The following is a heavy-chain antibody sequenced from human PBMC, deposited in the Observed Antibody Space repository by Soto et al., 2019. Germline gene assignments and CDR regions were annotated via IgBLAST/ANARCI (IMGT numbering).Heavy chain of an antibody. D-gene: IGHD3-9*01. CDR2: IVVGSGNT. Sequence: GASVKVSCKASGFTFTSSAMQWVRQARGQRLEWIGWIVVGSGNTNYAQKFQERVTITRDMSTSTAYMELSSLRSEDTAVYYCAADSYYDILTGPAYFDYWGQGTLVTVS. J-gene: IGHJ4*02. CDR3: AADSYYDILTGPAYFDY. V-gene: IGHV1-58*02. CDR1: GFTFTSSA.